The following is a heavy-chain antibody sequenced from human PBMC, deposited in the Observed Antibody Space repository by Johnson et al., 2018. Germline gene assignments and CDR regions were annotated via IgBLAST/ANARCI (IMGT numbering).Heavy chain of an antibody. CDR1: GGNFSNYP. J-gene: IGHJ4*02. D-gene: IGHD3-16*01. CDR3: GRGGGVTGGLDD. Sequence: VQLVETGAEVKKPGSSVKVSCKASGGNFSNYPVNWVRQAPGQGLEWLGRVIPILGKRTYAQNFEGRLTIIADKSTTTSYMELTSLRSEDTAMYYCGRGGGVTGGLDDWGQGTLVSVSS. CDR2: VIPILGKR. V-gene: IGHV1-69*09.